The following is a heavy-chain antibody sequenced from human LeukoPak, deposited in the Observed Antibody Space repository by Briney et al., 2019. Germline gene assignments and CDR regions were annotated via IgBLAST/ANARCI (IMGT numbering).Heavy chain of an antibody. CDR2: IRSKAYGGTT. CDR3: TRDFSSIWYGTTDY. CDR1: GFTFGDYA. Sequence: GGSLRLSCTASGFTFGDYAMSWFRQAPGKGLEWIGFIRSKAYGGTTEYAASVKGRFTISRDDSKSIAYLQMNSLKTEDTAVYYCTRDFSSIWYGTTDYWGQGTLVTVPS. V-gene: IGHV3-49*03. J-gene: IGHJ4*02. D-gene: IGHD6-13*01.